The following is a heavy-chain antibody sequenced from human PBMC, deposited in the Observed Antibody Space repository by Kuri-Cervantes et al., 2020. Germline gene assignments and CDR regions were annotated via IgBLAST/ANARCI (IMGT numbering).Heavy chain of an antibody. V-gene: IGHV1-3*02. Sequence: ASVKVSCKASGYTFTSYAMHWVRQAPGQRLEWMGWSNAGNGNTKYSQEFQGRVTMTRNTSISTAYMELSSLRSEDTAVYYCARGLGSYSSSWTGDWKYYYYGMDVWGQGTTVTVSS. D-gene: IGHD6-13*01. J-gene: IGHJ6*02. CDR2: SNAGNGNT. CDR1: GYTFTSYA. CDR3: ARGLGSYSSSWTGDWKYYYYGMDV.